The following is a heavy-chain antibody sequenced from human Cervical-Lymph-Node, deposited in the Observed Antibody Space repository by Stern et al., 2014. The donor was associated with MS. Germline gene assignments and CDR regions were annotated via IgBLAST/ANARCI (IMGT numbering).Heavy chain of an antibody. V-gene: IGHV2-70*01. CDR1: GFSLSTSGMC. CDR2: IDWNGDK. J-gene: IGHJ4*02. CDR3: ARIVNKGFFDY. D-gene: IGHD1/OR15-1a*01. Sequence: QVTLKESGPALVKPTQTLTLTCTFSGFSLSTSGMCVSRLRQPPGKALEWLTLIDWNGDKSYSTSQKTSLTISKDTSKNQVVLTLTNMDPVDTATYYCARIVNKGFFDYWGQGTLVTVSS.